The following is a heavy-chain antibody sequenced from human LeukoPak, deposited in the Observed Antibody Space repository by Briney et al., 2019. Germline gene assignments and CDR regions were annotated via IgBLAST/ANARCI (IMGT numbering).Heavy chain of an antibody. Sequence: SETLSLTCTVSDGSISTYYWTWIRQPPGKELEWIGYIYYTGNTNYNPALKSRVTISLDTSRNQFSLKLNSVTAADTAVYYCARRVTGRGTFYFDYWGQGSLITVSS. V-gene: IGHV4-59*08. CDR2: IYYTGNT. J-gene: IGHJ4*02. CDR3: ARRVTGRGTFYFDY. D-gene: IGHD3-16*01. CDR1: DGSISTYY.